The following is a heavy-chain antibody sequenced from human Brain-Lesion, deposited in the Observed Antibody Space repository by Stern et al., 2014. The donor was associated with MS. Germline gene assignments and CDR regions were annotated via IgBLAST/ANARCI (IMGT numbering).Heavy chain of an antibody. Sequence: VQLVESGPGLVKPSQTLSLTCTVSGGSVSSDNYYWTWIRQHPGTGLEWIGHIYYSGTTYYNPSLKSRVTISIDTSKNQFSLNLNSVTAADTAMYYCARDQFTTSLDVWGQGTTVTVSS. CDR1: GGSVSSDNYY. CDR3: ARDQFTTSLDV. D-gene: IGHD2-2*01. V-gene: IGHV4-31*03. J-gene: IGHJ6*02. CDR2: IYYSGTT.